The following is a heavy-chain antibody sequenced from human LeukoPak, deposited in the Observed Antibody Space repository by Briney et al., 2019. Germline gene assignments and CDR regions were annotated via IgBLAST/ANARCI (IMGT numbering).Heavy chain of an antibody. V-gene: IGHV1-46*01. CDR3: AREHHGWLHRGYFDY. CDR1: GYTFTSYY. Sequence: ASVKVSCKASGYTFTSYYMHWVRQAPGQGLEWMGIINPSGGSTGYAQKFQGRVTMTRDTSTSTVYMELSSLRSEDTAVYYCAREHHGWLHRGYFDYWGQGTLVTVSS. J-gene: IGHJ4*02. D-gene: IGHD5-12*01. CDR2: INPSGGST.